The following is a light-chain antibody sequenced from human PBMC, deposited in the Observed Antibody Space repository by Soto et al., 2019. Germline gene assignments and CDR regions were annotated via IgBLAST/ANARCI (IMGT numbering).Light chain of an antibody. CDR1: QSVSTY. Sequence: EIVLTQSPGTLSLSPGERATLSCRASQSVSTYLAWYQQKPGQAPSLLIYGASSRATGIPDRFSGSGSGTDFTLTISRLGPEDFAVYYCQQHGSSPLTFGGGTKVGIK. CDR3: QQHGSSPLT. CDR2: GAS. V-gene: IGKV3-20*01. J-gene: IGKJ4*01.